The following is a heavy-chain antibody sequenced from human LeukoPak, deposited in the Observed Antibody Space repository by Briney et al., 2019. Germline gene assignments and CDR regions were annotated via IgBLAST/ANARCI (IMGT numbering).Heavy chain of an antibody. Sequence: SETLSLTCAVYGGSFSGYYWSWIRQPPGKGLEWIGEINHSGSTNYNPSLKSRVTISVDTSKNQFSLKLSSVTAADTAVYYCASNRDCSGGSCFSDWFDPWGQGTLVTVSS. CDR1: GGSFSGYY. V-gene: IGHV4-34*01. J-gene: IGHJ5*02. CDR3: ASNRDCSGGSCFSDWFDP. D-gene: IGHD2-15*01. CDR2: INHSGST.